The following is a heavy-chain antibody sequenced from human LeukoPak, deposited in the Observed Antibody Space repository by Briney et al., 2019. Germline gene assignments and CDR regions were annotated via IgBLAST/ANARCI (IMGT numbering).Heavy chain of an antibody. CDR1: RFTFSSYA. D-gene: IGHD6-13*01. Sequence: GGSLRLSCAASRFTFSSYAMSWVRQAPGKGLKWVSDISSSGSSTYYADSVKGRFTISRDNSKNTLYLQMNSLRAEDTAVYFCAPPLRSSSFDYWGQGTLVAVSS. J-gene: IGHJ4*02. V-gene: IGHV3-23*01. CDR2: ISSSGSST. CDR3: APPLRSSSFDY.